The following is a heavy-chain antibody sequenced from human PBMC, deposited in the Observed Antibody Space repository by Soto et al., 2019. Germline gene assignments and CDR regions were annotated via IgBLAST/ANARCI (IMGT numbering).Heavy chain of an antibody. CDR2: ISAYNGNT. D-gene: IGHD4-17*01. Sequence: QVQLVQSGAEVKKPGASVKVSCKASGYTFTSYGISWVRQAPGQGLEWMGWISAYNGNTNYAQKLQGRVTMTTDTTTSTAYMELRSLRSDDTAVYNCARAALTTVTTRYFLHWGQGTLVTVSS. J-gene: IGHJ1*01. CDR3: ARAALTTVTTRYFLH. V-gene: IGHV1-18*01. CDR1: GYTFTSYG.